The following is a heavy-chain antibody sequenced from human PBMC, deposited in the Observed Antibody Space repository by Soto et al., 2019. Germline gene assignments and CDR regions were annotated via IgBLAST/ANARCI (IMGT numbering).Heavy chain of an antibody. CDR3: ARDPLELWLHSYYYGTDV. CDR2: ISAYNGNT. Sequence: ASVKVSCKASGYTFTSYGISWVRQAPGQGLEWMGWISAYNGNTNYAQKLQGRVTMTTDTSTSTAYMELRSLRSDDTAVYYCARDPLELWLHSYYYGTDVWGQGTTVTVSS. D-gene: IGHD5-18*01. CDR1: GYTFTSYG. V-gene: IGHV1-18*01. J-gene: IGHJ6*02.